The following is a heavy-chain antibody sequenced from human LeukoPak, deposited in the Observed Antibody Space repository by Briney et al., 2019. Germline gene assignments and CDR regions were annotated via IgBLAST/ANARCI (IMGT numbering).Heavy chain of an antibody. CDR2: IKQDGSET. CDR1: GFTFSSYW. V-gene: IGHV3-7*01. D-gene: IGHD3-22*01. CDR3: ARDDSSGYYYFDN. Sequence: GGSLRLSCVASGFTFSSYWMSWVRQAPGKGLEWVANIKQDGSETYYVDSVKGRFTISRDNAKNSLYLQMNSLRADDTAVYYCARDDSSGYYYFDNWGQGTLVTVSS. J-gene: IGHJ4*02.